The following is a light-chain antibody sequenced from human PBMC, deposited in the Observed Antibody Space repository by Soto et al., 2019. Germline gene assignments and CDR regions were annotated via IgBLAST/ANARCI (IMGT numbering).Light chain of an antibody. CDR3: SAYARGPLFV. Sequence: QSVLTQAASVSGSPGQSITVSCTGTSSGFDTYNSVSWYQQHPGKAPRLIIYEVSNRPSGVSNRFSGSKSGNTASLTISGLQAEDEAEYYCSAYARGPLFVFGSGTKVTVL. CDR1: SSGFDTYNS. J-gene: IGLJ1*01. V-gene: IGLV2-14*01. CDR2: EVS.